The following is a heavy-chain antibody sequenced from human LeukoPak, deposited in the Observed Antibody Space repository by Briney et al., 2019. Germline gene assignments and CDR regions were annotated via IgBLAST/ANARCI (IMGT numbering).Heavy chain of an antibody. CDR1: GGSISSYY. V-gene: IGHV4-4*07. CDR2: IYTSGST. J-gene: IGHJ3*02. D-gene: IGHD5-24*01. CDR3: ASSMATIDAFDI. Sequence: SETLSLTCTVSGGSISSYYWSWIRQPAGMGLEWIGRIYTSGSTNYNPSLKSRVTMSVDTSKNQFSLKLSSVTAADTAVYYCASSMATIDAFDIWGQGTMVTVSS.